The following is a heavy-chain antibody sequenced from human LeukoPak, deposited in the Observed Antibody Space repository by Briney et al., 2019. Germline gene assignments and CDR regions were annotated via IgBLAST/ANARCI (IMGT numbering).Heavy chain of an antibody. V-gene: IGHV4-39*07. CDR1: GGSISSSSYY. J-gene: IGHJ4*02. Sequence: SETLSLTCTVSGGSISSSSYYWGWIRQPPGKGLEWIGSIYYSGSTYYNPSLKSRVTISVDTSKNQFSLKLSSVTAADTAVYYCARVLRGITMVRGVMTGYYFDYWGQGTLVTVSS. CDR2: IYYSGST. D-gene: IGHD3-10*01. CDR3: ARVLRGITMVRGVMTGYYFDY.